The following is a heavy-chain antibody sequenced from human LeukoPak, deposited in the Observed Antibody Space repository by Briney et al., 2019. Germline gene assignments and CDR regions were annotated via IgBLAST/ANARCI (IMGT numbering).Heavy chain of an antibody. Sequence: PGRSLRLSCAASGFTFSSYAMHWVRQAPGKGLEWVAVISYDGSNKYYADSVKGRFTISRDNSKNTLYLQMNSLRAEDTAVYYCARVAGSGIAAAELDYWGQGTLVTVSS. D-gene: IGHD6-13*01. CDR1: GFTFSSYA. CDR2: ISYDGSNK. V-gene: IGHV3-30-3*01. CDR3: ARVAGSGIAAAELDY. J-gene: IGHJ4*02.